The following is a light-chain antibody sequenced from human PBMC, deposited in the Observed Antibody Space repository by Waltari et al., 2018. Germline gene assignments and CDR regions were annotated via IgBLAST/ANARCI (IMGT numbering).Light chain of an antibody. V-gene: IGKV1-5*03. Sequence: DIQMTQSPSTLSASVGDTFIISCWASQSITTSLAWYQQKPGKAPDVLIYGASNLESGVPSRVSGSGSGTEFTLTISSLQPDDFATYYCQQYKSYKTFGQGTRVEIK. CDR3: QQYKSYKT. J-gene: IGKJ1*01. CDR2: GAS. CDR1: QSITTS.